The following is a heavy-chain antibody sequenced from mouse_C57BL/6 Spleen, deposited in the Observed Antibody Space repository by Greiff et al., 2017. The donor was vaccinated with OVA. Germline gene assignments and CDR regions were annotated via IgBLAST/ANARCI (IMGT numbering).Heavy chain of an antibody. V-gene: IGHV3-6*01. D-gene: IGHD1-1*01. Sequence: VQLQQSGPGLVKPSQSLSLTCSVTGYSITSGYYWNWIRQFPGNKLEWMGYISYDGSNNYNPSLKNRISITRDTSKNQFFLKLNSVTTEDTATYYCARFYHGYFDVWGTGTTVTVSS. CDR1: GYSITSGYY. CDR3: ARFYHGYFDV. CDR2: ISYDGSN. J-gene: IGHJ1*03.